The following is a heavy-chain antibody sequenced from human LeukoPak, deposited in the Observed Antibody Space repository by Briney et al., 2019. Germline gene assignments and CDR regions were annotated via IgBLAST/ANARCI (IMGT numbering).Heavy chain of an antibody. D-gene: IGHD3-10*01. CDR3: ARVEEGYGSGRRENYYYYYMDV. CDR1: GGSISSYY. CDR2: IYYSGST. Sequence: SETLSLTCTVSGGSISSYYWSWIRQPPGKGLEWIGNIYYSGSTNYNTSLKSRVTISVDTSKNQFSLKLASVTAADTAVYYCARVEEGYGSGRRENYYYYYMDVWGKGTTVTISS. V-gene: IGHV4-59*01. J-gene: IGHJ6*03.